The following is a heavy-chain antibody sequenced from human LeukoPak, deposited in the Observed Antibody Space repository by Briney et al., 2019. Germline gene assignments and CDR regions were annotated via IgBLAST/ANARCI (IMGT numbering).Heavy chain of an antibody. Sequence: ASVNVSCKASGYTFTSYGISWVRQAPGQGLEWMGWISAYNGNTNYAQKLQGRVTMTTDTSTSTAYMELRSLRSDDTAVYYCARDGVAARPNTYYYYGMDVWGQGTTVTVSS. CDR1: GYTFTSYG. D-gene: IGHD6-6*01. CDR2: ISAYNGNT. CDR3: ARDGVAARPNTYYYYGMDV. V-gene: IGHV1-18*01. J-gene: IGHJ6*02.